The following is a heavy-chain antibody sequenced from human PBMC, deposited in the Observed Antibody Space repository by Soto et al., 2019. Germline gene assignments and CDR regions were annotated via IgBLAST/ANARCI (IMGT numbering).Heavy chain of an antibody. Sequence: GASVKVSCKASGGTFSSYAISWVRQAPGQGLEWMGGIIPIFGTANYAQKFQGRVTITADESTSTAYMELSSLRSEDTAVYYCARGYNWNDWVRHDAFDIWGQGTRVT. V-gene: IGHV1-69*13. CDR1: GGTFSSYA. D-gene: IGHD1-20*01. J-gene: IGHJ3*02. CDR3: ARGYNWNDWVRHDAFDI. CDR2: IIPIFGTA.